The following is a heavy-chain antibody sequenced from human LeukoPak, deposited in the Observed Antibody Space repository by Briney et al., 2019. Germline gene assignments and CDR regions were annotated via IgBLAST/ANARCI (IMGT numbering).Heavy chain of an antibody. CDR3: AKRPRDSSGYYLGAFDG. CDR1: GFTFGSYA. V-gene: IGHV3-23*01. Sequence: GGSLRLSCEASGFTFGSYAMTWVRQAPGKGLDWVSVIGASGADTYYADSVKGRFTISRDNAKSTLYLHMSSLRAEDTAVYFCAKRPRDSSGYYLGAFDGWGQGTTVTVSS. D-gene: IGHD3-22*01. CDR2: IGASGADT. J-gene: IGHJ3*01.